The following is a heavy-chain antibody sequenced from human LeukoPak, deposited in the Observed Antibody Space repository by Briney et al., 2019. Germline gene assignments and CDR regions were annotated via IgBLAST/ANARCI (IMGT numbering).Heavy chain of an antibody. Sequence: SETLSLACTVSGVSIISTNSYWGWIRQSPRTGLAWIGNIYSSGRTYYNPSLKSRVTISIDMSENQFSLKLTSVTAADTAVYYCARKREGSATGIDYWGQGTLVTVSS. J-gene: IGHJ4*02. CDR1: GVSIISTNSY. CDR3: ARKREGSATGIDY. D-gene: IGHD2-15*01. V-gene: IGHV4-39*07. CDR2: IYSSGRT.